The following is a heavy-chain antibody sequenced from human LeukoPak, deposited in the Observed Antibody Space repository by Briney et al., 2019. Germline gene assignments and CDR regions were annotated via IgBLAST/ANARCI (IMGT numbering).Heavy chain of an antibody. V-gene: IGHV3-23*01. CDR1: GFTFSSYW. CDR2: ISGSGGST. J-gene: IGHJ4*02. Sequence: GGSLRLSCAASGFTFSSYWMSWVRQAPGTGLERVSAISGSGGSTYYADSGKGRLTISRDNSKNTLYLQMNSLRAEETAVYYCAKGLPGSGYYYFDYWGQGTLVTVSS. D-gene: IGHD3-3*01. CDR3: AKGLPGSGYYYFDY.